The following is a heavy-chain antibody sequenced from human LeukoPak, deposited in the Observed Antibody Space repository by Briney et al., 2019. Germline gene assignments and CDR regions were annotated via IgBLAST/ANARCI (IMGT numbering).Heavy chain of an antibody. J-gene: IGHJ4*02. D-gene: IGHD1-1*01. V-gene: IGHV3-23*01. CDR2: ISGSGSNT. CDR3: AKVVGTGTTPTDY. CDR1: GXTFSNYA. Sequence: GGSLRLSWAASGXTFSNYAMTWVRQAPGKGLECVSVISGSGSNTDYADSVKGRFTISRDNSKNTLSLQMNSLRAEDTALYYCAKVVGTGTTPTDYWGQGTLVTVSS.